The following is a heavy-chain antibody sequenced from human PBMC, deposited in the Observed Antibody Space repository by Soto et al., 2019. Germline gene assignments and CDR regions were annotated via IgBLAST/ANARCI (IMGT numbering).Heavy chain of an antibody. V-gene: IGHV2-5*02. CDR3: AHSQRGPRDF. CDR1: GFSLSTSGVA. Sequence: QITXKESGXMLVRPTQTLTLTCTFSGFSLSTSGVAVAWIRQPPGEALEWLALIYWDDDRRYNSSLKSRLTITRDTSKDQVVLTMTNMDPMDTATYFCAHSQRGPRDFWGPGILVTVSS. D-gene: IGHD5-12*01. J-gene: IGHJ4*02. CDR2: IYWDDDR.